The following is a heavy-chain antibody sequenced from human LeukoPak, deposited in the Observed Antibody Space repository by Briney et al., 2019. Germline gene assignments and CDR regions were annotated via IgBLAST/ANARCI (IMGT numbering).Heavy chain of an antibody. CDR1: GGTFSSYA. CDR2: VIPIFGTA. J-gene: IGHJ6*03. V-gene: IGHV1-69*13. D-gene: IGHD5-12*01. CDR3: ATHSSGYDYYYYMDV. Sequence: SVKVSCKASGGTFSSYAISWVRQAPGQGLEWMGGVIPIFGTANYAQKFQGRVTITADESTSTAYMELSSLRSEDTAVYYCATHSSGYDYYYYMDVWGKGTTVTISS.